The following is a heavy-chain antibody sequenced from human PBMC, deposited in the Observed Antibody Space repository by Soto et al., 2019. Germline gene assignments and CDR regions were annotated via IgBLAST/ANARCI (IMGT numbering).Heavy chain of an antibody. V-gene: IGHV3-64*01. CDR3: AREGSEGIGDAFDI. D-gene: IGHD2-15*01. CDR1: GFTFSSYA. Sequence: EVQLVESGGGLVQPGGSLRLSCAASGFTFSSYAMHWVRQAPGKGLEYVSAISSNGGSTYYANSVKGRFTISRDNSKNTLYLQMGSLRAEDMAVYYCAREGSEGIGDAFDIWGQGTMVTVSS. J-gene: IGHJ3*02. CDR2: ISSNGGST.